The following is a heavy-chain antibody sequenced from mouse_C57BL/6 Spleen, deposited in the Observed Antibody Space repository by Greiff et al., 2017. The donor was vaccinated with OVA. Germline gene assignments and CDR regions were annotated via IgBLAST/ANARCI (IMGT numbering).Heavy chain of an antibody. J-gene: IGHJ3*02. CDR2: IDPSDSYT. Sequence: VKLQQPGAELVKPGASVKLSCKASGYTFTSYWMQWVKQRPGQGLEWIGEIDPSDSYTNYNQKFKGKATLTVDTSSSTAYMQLSSLTSEDSAVYYCARAWGRWGQGTLVTVSA. CDR1: GYTFTSYW. CDR3: ARAWGR. V-gene: IGHV1-50*01.